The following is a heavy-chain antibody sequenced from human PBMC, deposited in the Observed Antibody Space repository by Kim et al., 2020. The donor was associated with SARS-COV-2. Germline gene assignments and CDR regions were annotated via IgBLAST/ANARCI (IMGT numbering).Heavy chain of an antibody. Sequence: GESLKISCKGSGYSFTSYWISWVRQMPGKGLEWMGRIDPSDSYTNYSPSFQGHVTISADKSISTAYLQWSSLKASDTAMYYCAGRAGSSRKNWYFDLWGRGTLVTVSS. CDR1: GYSFTSYW. D-gene: IGHD6-6*01. J-gene: IGHJ2*01. V-gene: IGHV5-10-1*01. CDR2: IDPSDSYT. CDR3: AGRAGSSRKNWYFDL.